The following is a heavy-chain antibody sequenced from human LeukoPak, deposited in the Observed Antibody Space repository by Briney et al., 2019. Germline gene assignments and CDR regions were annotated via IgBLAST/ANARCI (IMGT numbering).Heavy chain of an antibody. Sequence: GGSLRPSCAASGLTFSNYFMHWVRQAPGKGLDYLSVISYNGDETYYAKSVKGRFTISRDNSKNTLYLQMGTLRPEDTAVYYCARDPSVGGFSGSELDFWGQGTLVTVSS. CDR3: ARDPSVGGFSGSELDF. D-gene: IGHD3-16*01. CDR2: ISYNGDET. CDR1: GLTFSNYF. J-gene: IGHJ4*02. V-gene: IGHV3-64*01.